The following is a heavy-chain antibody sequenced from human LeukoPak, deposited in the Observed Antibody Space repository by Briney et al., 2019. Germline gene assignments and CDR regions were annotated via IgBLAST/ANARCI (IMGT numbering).Heavy chain of an antibody. D-gene: IGHD2-2*01. Sequence: ASVKVSCKASGYTFTAYYIHWVRQAPGQGLEWMGGIIPIFGTANYAQKFQGRVTITADESTSTAYMELSSLRSEDTAVYYCARKLGHRSSTSCYGVNWFDPWGQGTLVTVSS. J-gene: IGHJ5*02. CDR3: ARKLGHRSSTSCYGVNWFDP. V-gene: IGHV1-69*13. CDR2: IIPIFGTA. CDR1: GYTFTAYY.